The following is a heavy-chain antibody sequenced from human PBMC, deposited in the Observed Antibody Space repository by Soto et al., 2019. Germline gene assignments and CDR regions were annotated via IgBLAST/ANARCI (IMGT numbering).Heavy chain of an antibody. V-gene: IGHV5-51*01. Sequence: GESLKISCKGSGYSFTSYWIGWVRQMPGKGLEWMGIIYPGDSNTRYSPSFQGQVTISADKSISTAYLQWSSLKASDTAMYYCAASWELNYYYYGMDVWGQGTTVTVSS. CDR3: AASWELNYYYYGMDV. D-gene: IGHD1-26*01. J-gene: IGHJ6*02. CDR2: IYPGDSNT. CDR1: GYSFTSYW.